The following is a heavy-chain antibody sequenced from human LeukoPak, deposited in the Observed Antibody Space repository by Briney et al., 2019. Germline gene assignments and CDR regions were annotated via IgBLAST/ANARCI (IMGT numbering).Heavy chain of an antibody. Sequence: ASVKVSCKASGYTFTSYAMHWVRQAPGQRLEWMGWINAGNHNTKYSQKFQGRVTITSDTSASTAYMELISLRSEDTAVYYCASTGYSSSWYGVFDYWGQGTLVTVSS. D-gene: IGHD6-13*01. V-gene: IGHV1-3*01. J-gene: IGHJ4*02. CDR1: GYTFTSYA. CDR2: INAGNHNT. CDR3: ASTGYSSSWYGVFDY.